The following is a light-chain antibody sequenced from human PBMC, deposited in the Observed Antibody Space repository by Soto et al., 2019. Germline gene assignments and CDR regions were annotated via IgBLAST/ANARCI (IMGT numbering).Light chain of an antibody. CDR3: SSYTSTTTHYV. CDR1: ISDVGGYTY. CDR2: GVS. V-gene: IGLV2-14*01. Sequence: QSALTQPASVSGSPGQSITISCSGGISDVGGYTYVSWYQQHPGKAPKLLIYGVSYRPAGVSTHFSGSKSGNTAFLTISGLQAEDEADYYCSSYTSTTTHYVFGTGTKLTVL. J-gene: IGLJ1*01.